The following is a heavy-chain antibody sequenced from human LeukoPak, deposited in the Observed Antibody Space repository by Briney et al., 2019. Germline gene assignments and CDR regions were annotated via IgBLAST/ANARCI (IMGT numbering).Heavy chain of an antibody. D-gene: IGHD6-6*01. J-gene: IGHJ4*02. Sequence: GGSLRLSCAASGFTFSSYSMNWVRQAPGKGLEWVSSISSSSSYIYYADSVKGRFTISRDNSKNTLYLQMNSLRAEDTAVYYCAKDFVGYSSSLSDYWGQGTLVTVSS. CDR2: ISSSSSYI. V-gene: IGHV3-21*04. CDR1: GFTFSSYS. CDR3: AKDFVGYSSSLSDY.